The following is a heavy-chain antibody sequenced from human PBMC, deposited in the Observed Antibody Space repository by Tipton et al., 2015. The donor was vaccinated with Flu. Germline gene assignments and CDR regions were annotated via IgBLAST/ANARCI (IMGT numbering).Heavy chain of an antibody. CDR2: TRNKAKSYTT. Sequence: GSLRLSCASSGFTFSDHYMDWVRQTPEKGLEWVGRTRNKAKSYTTEYAASVKGRFTISRDDSKNSLYLQMNSLKSEDTAVYYCARGGLNHALDVWGPGTAVTVSS. CDR1: GFTFSDHY. CDR3: ARGGLNHALDV. J-gene: IGHJ6*02. V-gene: IGHV3-72*01.